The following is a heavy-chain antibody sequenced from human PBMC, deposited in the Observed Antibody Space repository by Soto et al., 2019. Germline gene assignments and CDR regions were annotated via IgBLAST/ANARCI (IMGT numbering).Heavy chain of an antibody. Sequence: QVQLVESGGGVVQPGTSLRLSCVASGFTFRSYVIHWVRQAPGKGLEWVALTSYDGSGKYYGDSVRGRFTISRDNSRNTVDLQMHSLRLEDTALYYCARWGTTGGLDVWGQGTLVSVSS. CDR1: GFTFRSYV. V-gene: IGHV3-30*19. CDR3: ARWGTTGGLDV. CDR2: TSYDGSGK. D-gene: IGHD3-16*01. J-gene: IGHJ1*01.